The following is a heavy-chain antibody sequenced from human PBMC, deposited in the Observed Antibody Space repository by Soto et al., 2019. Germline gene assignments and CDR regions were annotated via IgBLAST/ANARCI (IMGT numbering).Heavy chain of an antibody. CDR3: ARGFPRITIFGVVIPPPPSFDY. CDR1: GGSFSGYY. D-gene: IGHD3-3*01. Sequence: LSLTCAVYGGSFSGYYWSWIRQPPGKGLEWIGEINHSGSTNYNPSLKSRVTISVDTSKNQFSLKLSSVTAADTAVYYCARGFPRITIFGVVIPPPPSFDYWGQGTLVTVSS. CDR2: INHSGST. V-gene: IGHV4-34*01. J-gene: IGHJ4*02.